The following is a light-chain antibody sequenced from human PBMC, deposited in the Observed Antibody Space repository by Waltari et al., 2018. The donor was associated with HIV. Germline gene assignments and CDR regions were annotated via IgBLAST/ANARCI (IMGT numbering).Light chain of an antibody. CDR3: QHANNWPPILT. Sequence: ETRITQSLATLSVSPGDIATLSCRASQTVSSNLAWYPQNPGQAPRHLIYGAFTRATGIPARFSGNGYATECNLTISSRQYEDFAIYYCQHANNWPPILTFGPGTKGDFK. J-gene: IGKJ3*01. CDR1: QTVSSN. V-gene: IGKV3-15*01. CDR2: GAF.